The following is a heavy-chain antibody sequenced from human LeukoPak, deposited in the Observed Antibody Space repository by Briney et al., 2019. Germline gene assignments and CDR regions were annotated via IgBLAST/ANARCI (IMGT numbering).Heavy chain of an antibody. Sequence: SGGSLRLSCAASGFTFDDYGMSWVRQAPGKGLEWVSGINWNGGSTGYADSVKGRFTISRDNAKNSLYLQMNSLRAEDTALYYCARHGGITMIGYVDYWGQGTLVTVSS. V-gene: IGHV3-20*04. CDR3: ARHGGITMIGYVDY. CDR1: GFTFDDYG. CDR2: INWNGGST. D-gene: IGHD3-22*01. J-gene: IGHJ4*02.